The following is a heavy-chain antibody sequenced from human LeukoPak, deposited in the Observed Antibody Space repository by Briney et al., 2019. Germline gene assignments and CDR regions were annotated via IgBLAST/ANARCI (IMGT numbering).Heavy chain of an antibody. CDR2: INHSGST. V-gene: IGHV4-34*01. CDR1: GGSFSGYY. CDR3: ARGRIQLWLLDY. Sequence: SETLSLTCAVYGGSFSGYYWSWIRQPPGKGLEWIGEINHSGSTNYNPSLKSRVTISVDTSKNQFSLKLSSVTAADTAVYCCARGRIQLWLLDYWGQGTLVTVSS. J-gene: IGHJ4*02. D-gene: IGHD5-18*01.